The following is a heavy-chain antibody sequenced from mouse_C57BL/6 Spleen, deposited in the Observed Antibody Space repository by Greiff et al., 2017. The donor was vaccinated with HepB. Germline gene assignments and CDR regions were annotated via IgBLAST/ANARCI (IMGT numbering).Heavy chain of an antibody. J-gene: IGHJ3*01. D-gene: IGHD3-2*02. CDR1: GYAFSSSW. CDR3: ARSGDSSGSFAY. CDR2: IYPGDGDT. V-gene: IGHV1-82*01. Sequence: QVQLQQSGPELVKPGASVKISCKASGYAFSSSWMNWVKQRPGKGLEWIGRIYPGDGDTNYNGKFKGKATLTADKSSSTAYMQLSSLTSEDSAVYFCARSGDSSGSFAYWGQGTLVTVSA.